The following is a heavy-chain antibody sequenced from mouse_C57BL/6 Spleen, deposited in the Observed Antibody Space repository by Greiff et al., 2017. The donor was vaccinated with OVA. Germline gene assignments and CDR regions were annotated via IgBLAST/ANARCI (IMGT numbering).Heavy chain of an antibody. V-gene: IGHV1-18*01. CDR2: INPNNGGT. CDR3: ASRYYSNLRAHLYFDV. CDR1: GYTFTDYN. D-gene: IGHD2-5*01. J-gene: IGHJ1*03. Sequence: EVQLQQSGPELVKPGASVKIPCKASGYTFTDYNMDWVKQSHGKSLEWIGDINPNNGGTIYNQKFKGKATLTVDKSSSTAYMELRSLTSEDTAVYYCASRYYSNLRAHLYFDVWGTGTTVTVSS.